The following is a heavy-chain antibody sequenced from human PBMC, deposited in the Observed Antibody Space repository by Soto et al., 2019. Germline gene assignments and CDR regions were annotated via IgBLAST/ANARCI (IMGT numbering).Heavy chain of an antibody. Sequence: GGSLRLSCAASGFTFNTYAMSWVRQAPGKGLEWVSGISGSGSSTYYADSVKGRFTISRDNSKNTLFLQMSSLRAEDTAVYYCAKEGHTSVDYYSNDYWGQGTLVTVSS. CDR3: AKEGHTSVDYYSNDY. J-gene: IGHJ4*02. CDR1: GFTFNTYA. V-gene: IGHV3-23*01. CDR2: ISGSGSST. D-gene: IGHD3-22*01.